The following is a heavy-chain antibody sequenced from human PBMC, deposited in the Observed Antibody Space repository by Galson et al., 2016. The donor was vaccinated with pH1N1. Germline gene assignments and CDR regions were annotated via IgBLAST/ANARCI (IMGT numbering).Heavy chain of an antibody. CDR1: GGPFTTYA. CDR3: ARNGVEYKYALDV. J-gene: IGHJ6*02. Sequence: SVKVSCKAAGGPFTTYAITWLRQAPGRGLEWMGGINPIFDTPNYAQKFQGRLTITTDESTGTAYMELGSLTSVDTAVYYCARNGVEYKYALDVWGLGTPVTVSS. CDR2: INPIFDTP. V-gene: IGHV1-69*05. D-gene: IGHD2/OR15-2a*01.